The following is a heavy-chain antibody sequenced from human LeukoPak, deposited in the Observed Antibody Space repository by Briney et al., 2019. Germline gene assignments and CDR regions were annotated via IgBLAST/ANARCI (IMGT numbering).Heavy chain of an antibody. CDR2: INAGNGNT. Sequence: GASVKVSCKASGYTFTSYAMHWVRQAPGQRLEWMGWINAGNGNTKYSQKFQGRATITRDTSASTAYMELSSLRSEDTAVYYCARDDYYGSGSYYPLGYNGMDVWGQGTTVTVSS. CDR3: ARDDYYGSGSYYPLGYNGMDV. J-gene: IGHJ6*02. V-gene: IGHV1-3*01. CDR1: GYTFTSYA. D-gene: IGHD3-10*01.